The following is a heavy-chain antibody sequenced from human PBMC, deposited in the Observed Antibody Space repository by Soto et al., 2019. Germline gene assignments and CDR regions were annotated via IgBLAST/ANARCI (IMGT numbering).Heavy chain of an antibody. CDR2: ISSSSSYI. D-gene: IGHD3-22*01. V-gene: IGHV3-21*01. CDR1: GFTFSSYS. Sequence: GSLRLSCAASGFTFSSYSMNWVRQAPGKGLEWVSSISSSSSYIYYADSVKGRFTISRDNAKNSLYLQMNSLRAEDTAVYYCARDYDSSGPGYYGMDVWGQGTTVTVSS. J-gene: IGHJ6*02. CDR3: ARDYDSSGPGYYGMDV.